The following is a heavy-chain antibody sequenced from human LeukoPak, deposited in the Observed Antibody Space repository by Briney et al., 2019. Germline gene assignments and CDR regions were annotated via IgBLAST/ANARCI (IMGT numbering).Heavy chain of an antibody. CDR3: ARDNGQQLVLSY. CDR2: ISYDGSNK. Sequence: PGGSLRLSCAASGFTLSSYAMQWVRPAPGKGRAWVAVISYDGSNKYYADSVKGRFTISRDNSKNTLYLQMNSLRAEDTAVYYCARDNGQQLVLSYWGQGTLVTVSS. CDR1: GFTLSSYA. D-gene: IGHD6-13*01. J-gene: IGHJ4*02. V-gene: IGHV3-30*04.